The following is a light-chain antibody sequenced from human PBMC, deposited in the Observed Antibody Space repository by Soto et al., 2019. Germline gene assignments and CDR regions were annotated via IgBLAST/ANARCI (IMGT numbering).Light chain of an antibody. V-gene: IGLV2-23*01. Sequence: QSALTQPASVSASPGQSITISCTGTSSDVGKYNLVSWYQQHPGKAPKLMIYEDIERPSGVSNRFSGSQSGNTASLTISGLQTGDEADYYRRSYAGGTGVVFGGGTKLTVL. CDR3: RSYAGGTGVV. CDR1: SSDVGKYNL. J-gene: IGLJ2*01. CDR2: EDI.